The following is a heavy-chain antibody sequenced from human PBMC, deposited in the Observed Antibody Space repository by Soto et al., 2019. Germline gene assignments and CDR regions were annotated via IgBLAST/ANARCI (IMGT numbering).Heavy chain of an antibody. CDR1: GFTFSSYG. J-gene: IGHJ6*02. CDR3: AKEVVATILYYYYYGMDV. V-gene: IGHV3-30*18. Sequence: QVQLVESGGGVVQPGRSLRLSCAASGFTFSSYGMHWVRQAPGKGLEWVAVISYDGSNKYYADSVKGRFTISRDNSKNTRYLHMNSLRAEDTAVYYFAKEVVATILYYYYYGMDVWGQGTTVTVSS. CDR2: ISYDGSNK. D-gene: IGHD5-12*01.